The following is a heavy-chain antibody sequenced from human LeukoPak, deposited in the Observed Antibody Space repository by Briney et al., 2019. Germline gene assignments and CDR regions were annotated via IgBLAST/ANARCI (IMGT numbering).Heavy chain of an antibody. V-gene: IGHV3-13*01. D-gene: IGHD6-6*01. CDR3: AREWRGIASHYHGMDV. J-gene: IGHJ6*02. Sequence: GGSLRLSCVASGFSFGDYDMYWVRQAAGRGLEWVSALGTNGDAYYLGSVRGRFTISRENVKNSLYLQMNSLGVEDTAVYYCAREWRGIASHYHGMDVWGQGTTVTVSS. CDR1: GFSFGDYD. CDR2: LGTNGDA.